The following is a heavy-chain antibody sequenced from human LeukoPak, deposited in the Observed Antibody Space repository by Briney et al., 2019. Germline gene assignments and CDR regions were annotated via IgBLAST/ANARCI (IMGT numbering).Heavy chain of an antibody. D-gene: IGHD1-7*01. V-gene: IGHV4-34*01. CDR3: ARGPRYNWNYRGNFYFDY. J-gene: IGHJ4*02. Sequence: SETLSLTCAVYGGSFSGYYWSWIRQPPGKGLEWIGEINHSGSTNYNPSLKSRVTISVDTSKNQFSLKLSSVTAADTAVYYCARGPRYNWNYRGNFYFDYWGQGTLVTVSS. CDR1: GGSFSGYY. CDR2: INHSGST.